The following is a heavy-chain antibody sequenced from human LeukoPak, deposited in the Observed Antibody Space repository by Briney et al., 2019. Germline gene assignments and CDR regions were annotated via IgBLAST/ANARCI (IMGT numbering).Heavy chain of an antibody. J-gene: IGHJ4*02. Sequence: GGSLRLSCAASGFTFSSYGMHWVRQAPGKGLEWVAVISYDGSNKYYADSVKGRFTISRDNSKNTLYLQMNSLRAEDTAVYYCARGGGAVEYYYDSSGYYSYYFDYWGQGTLVTVSS. CDR1: GFTFSSYG. V-gene: IGHV3-30*03. CDR3: ARGGGAVEYYYDSSGYYSYYFDY. D-gene: IGHD3-22*01. CDR2: ISYDGSNK.